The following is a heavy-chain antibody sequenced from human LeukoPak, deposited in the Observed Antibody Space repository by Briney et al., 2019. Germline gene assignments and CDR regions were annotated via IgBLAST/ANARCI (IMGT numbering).Heavy chain of an antibody. CDR2: ISSTSSYI. Sequence: GALRLSCAASGFTFSSYAMNWVRQAPGKGLEWVSSISSTSSYIYYADSVKGRFTISRDNAKNSLYLQMNSLRAEDTALYHCAREAVAGTGYYYYYMDVWGKGTTVTISS. J-gene: IGHJ6*03. CDR3: AREAVAGTGYYYYYMDV. D-gene: IGHD6-19*01. V-gene: IGHV3-21*04. CDR1: GFTFSSYA.